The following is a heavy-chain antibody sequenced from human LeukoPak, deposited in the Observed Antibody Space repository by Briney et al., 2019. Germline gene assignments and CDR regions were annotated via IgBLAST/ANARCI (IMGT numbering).Heavy chain of an antibody. CDR2: TSGYDGNT. D-gene: IGHD5-24*01. CDR1: GYTFTNYG. V-gene: IGHV1-18*01. Sequence: ASVKVSCKASGYTFTNYGVNWVRQAPGQGLEYMGWTSGYDGNTNYAQKVQGRVTMTADISTSTAYMELRSLRSDDTAVYYCARGSRRDGYSYAFDISGQGTMVTVSS. CDR3: ARGSRRDGYSYAFDI. J-gene: IGHJ3*02.